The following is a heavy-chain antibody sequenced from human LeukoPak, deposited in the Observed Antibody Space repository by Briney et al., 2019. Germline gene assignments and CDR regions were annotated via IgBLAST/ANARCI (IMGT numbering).Heavy chain of an antibody. CDR1: GFTFSSYW. V-gene: IGHV3-74*01. D-gene: IGHD2-8*01. CDR2: INSDGSST. CDR3: ARSNGFYYMDV. Sequence: GGSLRLSCAASGFTFSSYWMHWVRQAPGKGLVWVSRINSDGSSTSYADSVKGRFTISRDNAKNSLYLQMNSLRAEDTALYYCARSNGFYYMDVWGKGTTVSVSS. J-gene: IGHJ6*03.